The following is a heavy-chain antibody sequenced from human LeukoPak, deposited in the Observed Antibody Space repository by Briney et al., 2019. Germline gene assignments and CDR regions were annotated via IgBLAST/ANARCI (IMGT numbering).Heavy chain of an antibody. Sequence: GASVKVSCKASGYTFTSYYMHWVRQAPGQGLEWMGIINLSGGSTSYAQKFQGRVTMTRDTSTSTVYMELSSLRSEDTAVYYCARGSSTVTTFYYFDYWGQGTLVTVSS. J-gene: IGHJ4*02. CDR1: GYTFTSYY. CDR3: ARGSSTVTTFYYFDY. V-gene: IGHV1-46*01. D-gene: IGHD4-17*01. CDR2: INLSGGST.